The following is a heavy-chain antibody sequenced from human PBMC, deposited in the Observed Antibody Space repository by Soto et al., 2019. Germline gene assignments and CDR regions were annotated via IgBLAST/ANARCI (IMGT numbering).Heavy chain of an antibody. CDR1: GGSVSSGSYY. J-gene: IGHJ4*02. CDR3: AREVVVDATPYYFDY. D-gene: IGHD2-15*01. Sequence: SETLSLTCTVSGGSVSSGSYYWSWIRQPPGKGLEWIGYIYYSGSTNYNPSLKSRVTISVDTSKNQFSLKLSSVTAADTAVYYCAREVVVDATPYYFDYWGQGTLVTVSS. V-gene: IGHV4-61*01. CDR2: IYYSGST.